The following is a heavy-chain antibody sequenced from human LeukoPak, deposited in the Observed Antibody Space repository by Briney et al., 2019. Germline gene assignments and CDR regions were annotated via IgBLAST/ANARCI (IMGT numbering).Heavy chain of an antibody. D-gene: IGHD6-13*01. CDR1: GFPFSSYW. CDR3: ARVGTAEGTLEDY. V-gene: IGHV3-7*01. CDR2: IKHDGSEK. J-gene: IGHJ4*02. Sequence: PGGSLRLSCAASGFPFSSYWMSWVRQPPGKGLEWVANIKHDGSEKYYVDSVKGRFTISRDNAKNSLYLQMNSLRGEDTAVYYCARVGTAEGTLEDYWGQGTLVTVSS.